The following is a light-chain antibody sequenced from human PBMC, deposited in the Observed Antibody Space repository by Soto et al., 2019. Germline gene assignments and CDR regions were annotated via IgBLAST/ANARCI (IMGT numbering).Light chain of an antibody. CDR3: SSYAVNKKLL. V-gene: IGLV2-8*01. CDR2: DVT. Sequence: QSALTQPPSASGSPGQSVTISCTGTKNDIGVYDFVSWYQHHPGKAPRLIIYDVTKRPSGVPDRFSGSKSGNTASLTVSGLHVDDEADYFCSSYAVNKKLLFGGGTKLTVL. CDR1: KNDIGVYDF. J-gene: IGLJ2*01.